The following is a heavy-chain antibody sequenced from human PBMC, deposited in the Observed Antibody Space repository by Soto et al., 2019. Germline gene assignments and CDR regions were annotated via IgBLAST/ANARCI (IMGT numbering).Heavy chain of an antibody. CDR1: GFTFSSYS. V-gene: IGHV3-23*01. CDR3: AKKVNYGSGSQYFDY. CDR2: FRTSGDGGTT. D-gene: IGHD3-10*01. J-gene: IGHJ4*02. Sequence: GGSLRLSCAASGFTFSSYSMSWVRQAPGKGLEWVSGFRTSGDGGTTYDADSVKGRFTISRDNSKNTLFLQMNSLRAEDTAIYYCAKKVNYGSGSQYFDYWGQGTLVTVSS.